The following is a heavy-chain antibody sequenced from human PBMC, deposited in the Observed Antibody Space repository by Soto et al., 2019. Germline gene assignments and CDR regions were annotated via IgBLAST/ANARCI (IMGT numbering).Heavy chain of an antibody. D-gene: IGHD5-12*01. Sequence: QLQLQESGSGLVKPSQTLSLTCAVSGGSISSGGDSWSWIRQPPGKGLEWIGYIYHSGRTYYNPSIKSRVAISVDRSTNQFSLKLSSVTAADTAVYYCAGGPGVARNYWGQRTLGTVFS. CDR1: GGSISSGGDS. J-gene: IGHJ4*02. CDR3: AGGPGVARNY. V-gene: IGHV4-30-2*01. CDR2: IYHSGRT.